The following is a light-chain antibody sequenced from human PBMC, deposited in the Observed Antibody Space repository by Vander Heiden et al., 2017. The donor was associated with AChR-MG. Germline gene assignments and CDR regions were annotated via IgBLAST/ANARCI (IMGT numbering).Light chain of an antibody. Sequence: SYDLTQPPSVSVSPGQTASITCPGHSLRQKYACWYQQRPGQSPVLVIYQRDKRPSGIPERFSGSNSGTTATLTISGTQAMDEADYYCQTWDGSTVIFGGGTKLTVL. CDR3: QTWDGSTVI. CDR2: QRD. V-gene: IGLV3-1*01. CDR1: SLRQKY. J-gene: IGLJ2*01.